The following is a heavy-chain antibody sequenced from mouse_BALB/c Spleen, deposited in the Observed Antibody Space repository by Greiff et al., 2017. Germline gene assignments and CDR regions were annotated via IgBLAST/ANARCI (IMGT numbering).Heavy chain of an antibody. CDR1: GFSLTSYG. CDR2: IWSGGST. CDR3: ATNYRYDVYAMDY. V-gene: IGHV2-2*02. J-gene: IGHJ4*01. D-gene: IGHD2-14*01. Sequence: QVQLKESGPGLVQPSQSLSITCTVSGFSLTSYGVHWVRQSPGKGLEWLGVIWSGGSTDYNAAFISRLSISKDNSKSQVFFKMNSLQANDTAIYYCATNYRYDVYAMDYWGQGTSVTVSS.